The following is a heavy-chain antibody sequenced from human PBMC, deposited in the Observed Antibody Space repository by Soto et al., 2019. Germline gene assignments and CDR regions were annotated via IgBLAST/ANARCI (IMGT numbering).Heavy chain of an antibody. CDR1: GGTFSSYA. J-gene: IGHJ6*02. V-gene: IGHV1-69*12. D-gene: IGHD4-4*01. CDR3: ASPPSSNRYYYGMDV. CDR2: FIPLFGTA. Sequence: QVQLVQSGAEVKKPGSSVKVSCKASGGTFSSYAISWVRQAPGQGLEWMGGFIPLFGTANYAQKFQGRVTITADEATSTAYMELSSLRSEDTAVYYCASPPSSNRYYYGMDVWGQGTTVTVSS.